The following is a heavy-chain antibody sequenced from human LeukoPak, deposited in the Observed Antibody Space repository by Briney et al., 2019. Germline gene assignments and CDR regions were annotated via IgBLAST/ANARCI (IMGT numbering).Heavy chain of an antibody. J-gene: IGHJ3*02. CDR2: IYNSGST. Sequence: ETLSLTCAVYGGSFSGYYWSWVRQAPGKGLEWVSIIYNSGSTYYADSVKGRFTISRDNSKNTLYLQMNSLRAEDTAVYYCARLGELSPPTDAFNIWGQGTLVTVSS. CDR1: GGSFSGYY. CDR3: ARLGELSPPTDAFNI. V-gene: IGHV3-66*01. D-gene: IGHD3-16*02.